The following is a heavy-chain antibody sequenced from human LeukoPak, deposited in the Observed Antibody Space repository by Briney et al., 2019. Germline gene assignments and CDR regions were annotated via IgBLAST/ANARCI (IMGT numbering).Heavy chain of an antibody. D-gene: IGHD1-26*01. V-gene: IGHV3-74*01. CDR1: GFTFSSYW. CDR2: INSDGSST. CDR3: AKGSGSYGKDVEY. Sequence: GGSLRPSCAASGFTFSSYWMHWVRQAPGKGLVWVSRINSDGSSTSYADSVKGRFTISRDNAKNTLYLHMNSLRAEDTAVYYCAKGSGSYGKDVEYWGQGTLVTVSS. J-gene: IGHJ4*02.